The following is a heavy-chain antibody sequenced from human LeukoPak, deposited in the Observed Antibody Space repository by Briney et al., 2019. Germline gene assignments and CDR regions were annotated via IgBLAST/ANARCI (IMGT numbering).Heavy chain of an antibody. CDR1: GGSISSYY. J-gene: IGHJ4*02. Sequence: SETLSLTCTVSGGSISSYYWSWIRQPPGKGLEWIGYIYYSGSTNYNPSLKNRVTISVDTSKNQFSLKLSSVTAADTAVYYCARYSSSSGYFDYWGQGTLVTVSS. CDR3: ARYSSSSGYFDY. CDR2: IYYSGST. D-gene: IGHD6-6*01. V-gene: IGHV4-59*01.